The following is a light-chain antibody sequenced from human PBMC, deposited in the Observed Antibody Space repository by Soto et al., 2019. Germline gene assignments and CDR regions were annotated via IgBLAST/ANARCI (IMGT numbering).Light chain of an antibody. V-gene: IGKV3-20*01. CDR1: QSVSSSY. Sequence: EMVLTQSPGTLSFSPGERATLSCRASQSVSSSYLAWYQQKPGQTPRLLIYGASSRATGIPDRFSGSGSGTDFSLTISRLEPEDFAVYYCQQYGNLPYSFGQGTKLEIK. J-gene: IGKJ2*03. CDR2: GAS. CDR3: QQYGNLPYS.